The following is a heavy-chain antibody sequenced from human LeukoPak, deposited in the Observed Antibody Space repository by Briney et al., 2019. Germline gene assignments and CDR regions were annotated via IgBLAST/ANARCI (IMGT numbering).Heavy chain of an antibody. Sequence: GRSLRLSCAASGFTFSNYGMHWVRQAPGKGLEWVAVISYDGSNKYYADSVKGRFTISRDNSKNTLYLQVNSLRAEDTAVYYCAKGYGQLLVNNWFDPWGQGTLVTVSS. CDR3: AKGYGQLLVNNWFDP. CDR1: GFTFSNYG. J-gene: IGHJ5*02. CDR2: ISYDGSNK. V-gene: IGHV3-30*18. D-gene: IGHD6-13*01.